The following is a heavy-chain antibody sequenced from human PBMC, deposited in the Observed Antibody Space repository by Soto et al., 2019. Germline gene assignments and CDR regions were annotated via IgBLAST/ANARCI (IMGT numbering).Heavy chain of an antibody. J-gene: IGHJ4*02. Sequence: GGSVRLSCATSDFTFMHSWINWVRQAPGKGLEWVANIKPDGGATNYVDSVKGRFTISRDNVRNSASLQMNSLRVEDTAVYFCFGGNGGPQWGQGTLVTVSS. CDR1: DFTFMHSW. CDR2: IKPDGGAT. CDR3: FGGNGGPQ. V-gene: IGHV3-7*03. D-gene: IGHD3-16*01.